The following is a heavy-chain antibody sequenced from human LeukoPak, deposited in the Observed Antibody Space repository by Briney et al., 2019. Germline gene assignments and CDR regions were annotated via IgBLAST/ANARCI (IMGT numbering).Heavy chain of an antibody. D-gene: IGHD6-13*01. CDR1: GFIFSSYG. J-gene: IGHJ3*02. V-gene: IGHV3-30*18. CDR2: ISFDGSNK. CDR3: AKPIQQLVSFDAFDI. Sequence: GGSLRLSCVASGFIFSSYGMHWVRQAPGKGLEWVAVISFDGSNKYYADSVKGRFTISRDNSKNTLYLQMNSLRVEDTAVYYCAKPIQQLVSFDAFDIWGQGTMVTVSS.